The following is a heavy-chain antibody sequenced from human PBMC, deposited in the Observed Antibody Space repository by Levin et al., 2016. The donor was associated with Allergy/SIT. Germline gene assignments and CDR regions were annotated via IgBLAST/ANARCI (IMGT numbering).Heavy chain of an antibody. CDR2: ISYDGSNK. CDR1: GFTFSSYG. Sequence: GGSLRLSCAASGFTFSSYGMHWVRQAPGKGLEWVAVISYDGSNKYYADSVKGRFTISRDNSKNTLYLQMNSLRAEDTAVYYCAKDALPRVASRGWVDYWGQGTLVTVSS. V-gene: IGHV3-30*18. J-gene: IGHJ4*02. CDR3: AKDALPRVASRGWVDY. D-gene: IGHD5-12*01.